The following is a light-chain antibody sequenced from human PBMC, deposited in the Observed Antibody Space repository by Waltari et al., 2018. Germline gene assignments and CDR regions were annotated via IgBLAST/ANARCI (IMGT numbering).Light chain of an antibody. CDR2: DAS. J-gene: IGKJ1*01. Sequence: EIVLTQSPATLSLSPGERATLSCRASQSVSSYLAWYQQKPGQAPRLLIYDASNRSTGIPARFSGSGSGTDFTLTISSLEPEDCAVYYCQQRSNQETFGQGTKVEIK. CDR3: QQRSNQET. CDR1: QSVSSY. V-gene: IGKV3-11*01.